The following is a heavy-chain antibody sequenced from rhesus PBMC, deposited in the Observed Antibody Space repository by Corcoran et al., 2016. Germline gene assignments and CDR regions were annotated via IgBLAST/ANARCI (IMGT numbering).Heavy chain of an antibody. CDR1: GYSINSGYG. V-gene: IGHV4-127*01. J-gene: IGHJ3*01. D-gene: IGHD6-25*01. CDR2: IGGSRAGT. Sequence: QVQLQESGPGLVKPSETLSLTCAVSGYSINSGYGWRWIRRPPGTGLGWIGYIGGSRAGTNYNPSLKSRVTISKDTSKNQFSLKLSSVTAADTAVFYCARDLGIAAAGIGAFDFWGQGLRVTVSS. CDR3: ARDLGIAAAGIGAFDF.